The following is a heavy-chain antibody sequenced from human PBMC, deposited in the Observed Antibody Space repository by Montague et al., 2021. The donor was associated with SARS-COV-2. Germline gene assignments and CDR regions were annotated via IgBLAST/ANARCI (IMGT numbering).Heavy chain of an antibody. CDR1: GGSLSGFY. J-gene: IGHJ4*02. CDR3: ARSHDYRGNDYFDS. CDR2: ITHGGST. Sequence: ETLSLTCAVYGGSLSGFYWTWIRQAPGKGLEWVGEITHGGSTRFSPALNSRLTLALDTSKNQFSLKLDSLTAADTATYYCARSHDYRGNDYFDSWGQGSLVIVSS. D-gene: IGHD4-23*01. V-gene: IGHV4-34*01.